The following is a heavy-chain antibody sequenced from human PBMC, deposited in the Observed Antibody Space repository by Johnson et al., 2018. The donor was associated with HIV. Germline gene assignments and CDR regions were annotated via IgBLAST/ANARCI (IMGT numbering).Heavy chain of an antibody. CDR2: IYYDGTNK. Sequence: QVQLVESGGGVVQPGRSLRLSCPASGFTFSSYAMHWVRQAPGKGLEWVAIIYYDGTNKYYADSVKGRFTISRDNSKNTLSLQMISLRAEDTAMYYCAKARSLLDYGGFDAFDIWGQGTLVIVSS. D-gene: IGHD4-23*01. CDR1: GFTFSSYA. V-gene: IGHV3-33*06. CDR3: AKARSLLDYGGFDAFDI. J-gene: IGHJ3*02.